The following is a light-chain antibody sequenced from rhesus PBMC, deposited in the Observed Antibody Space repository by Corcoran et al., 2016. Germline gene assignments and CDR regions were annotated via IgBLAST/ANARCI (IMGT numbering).Light chain of an antibody. V-gene: IGKV3-42*01. Sequence: EIVMTQSPATLSLSPGERATLSCRASQSVSSSLAWYQQKPGQAPKLLIYGASSRATGIPDRLSGSGSGTKVTLTISSLEPEDVGVYYCQQDYSWPRALTFGGGTKVELK. CDR2: GAS. CDR1: QSVSSS. CDR3: QQDYSWPRALT. J-gene: IGKJ4*01.